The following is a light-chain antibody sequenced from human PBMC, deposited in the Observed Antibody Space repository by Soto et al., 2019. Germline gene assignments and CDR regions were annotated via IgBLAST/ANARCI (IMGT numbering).Light chain of an antibody. CDR3: QQRSNWPRT. V-gene: IGKV3-11*01. CDR1: QSVSSS. Sequence: EIVLTQSPATLSLSPGERATLSCRASQSVSSSLGWYQQKPGQAPRLLIYDASNRATGIPARFSGSGSGTDFTLTISSLEPEDFGVYYCQQRSNWPRTFGQGTKLEIK. J-gene: IGKJ2*01. CDR2: DAS.